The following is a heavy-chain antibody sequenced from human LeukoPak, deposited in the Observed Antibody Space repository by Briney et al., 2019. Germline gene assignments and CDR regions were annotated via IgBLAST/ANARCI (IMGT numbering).Heavy chain of an antibody. V-gene: IGHV4-39*01. Sequence: SETLSLTCTVSGGSISSSSYYWGWIRQPPGKGLEWIGSIYYSGDTYYNPSPKSRRVTISVDTPKNQFSLRLSSVTAADTAVYYCARHQWHYYYYMGVWGKGSTVTVSS. J-gene: IGHJ6*03. D-gene: IGHD6-19*01. CDR2: IYYSGDT. CDR3: ARHQWHYYYYMGV. CDR1: GGSISSSSYY.